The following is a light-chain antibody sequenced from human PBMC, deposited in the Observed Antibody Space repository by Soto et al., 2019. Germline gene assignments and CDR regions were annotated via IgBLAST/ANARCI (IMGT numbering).Light chain of an antibody. Sequence: QSVLTQPRSVSGSPGQSVAISCTGTISDVGGYNYVSWYQQHPGKAPKLIIYDVNKRPSGVPDRFSGSKSGNTASLTISGLQAEDEADYYCSSFTSRFTFVFGTGTKVTVL. CDR3: SSFTSRFTFV. J-gene: IGLJ1*01. CDR1: ISDVGGYNY. V-gene: IGLV2-11*01. CDR2: DVN.